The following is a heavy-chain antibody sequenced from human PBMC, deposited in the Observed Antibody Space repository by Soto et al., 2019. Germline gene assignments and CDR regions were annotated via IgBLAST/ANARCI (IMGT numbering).Heavy chain of an antibody. V-gene: IGHV4-31*03. Sequence: SEILSLTCTVSGGSISSGGYYWSWIRQHPGKGLEWIGYIYYSGSTYYNPSLKSRVTISVDTSKNQFSLKLSSVTAADTAVYYCARRLKPDYDFLTGYWYFDYWGQGALVTVSS. J-gene: IGHJ4*02. CDR2: IYYSGST. CDR1: GGSISSGGYY. D-gene: IGHD3-9*01. CDR3: ARRLKPDYDFLTGYWYFDY.